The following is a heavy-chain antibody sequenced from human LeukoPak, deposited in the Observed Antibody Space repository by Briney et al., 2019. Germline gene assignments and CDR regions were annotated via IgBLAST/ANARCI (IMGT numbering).Heavy chain of an antibody. CDR3: ARWVEWLTTGY. Sequence: SETLSLTCTVSGGSISSYYWSWIRQPPGKGLEWIGYIYYSGSTNYNPSLKSRVTISVDTSKNQFSLKLSSVTAADTAVYYCARWVEWLTTGYWGQGTLVTVSS. D-gene: IGHD3-3*01. CDR1: GGSISSYY. J-gene: IGHJ4*02. CDR2: IYYSGST. V-gene: IGHV4-59*01.